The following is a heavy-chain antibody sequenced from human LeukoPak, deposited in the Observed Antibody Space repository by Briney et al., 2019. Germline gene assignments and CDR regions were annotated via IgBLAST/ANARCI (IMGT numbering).Heavy chain of an antibody. J-gene: IGHJ6*03. V-gene: IGHV4-34*01. CDR2: INHSGST. CDR3: ARGVLAAAGTLWYYYYYYMDV. D-gene: IGHD6-13*01. Sequence: PSETLSLTCAVYGGSFSGYYWSWIRQPPGKGLEWIGEINHSGSTNYNPSLKSRVTISVDTSKNQFSLKLSSATAADTAVYYCARGVLAAAGTLWYYYYYYMDVWGKGTTVTVSS. CDR1: GGSFSGYY.